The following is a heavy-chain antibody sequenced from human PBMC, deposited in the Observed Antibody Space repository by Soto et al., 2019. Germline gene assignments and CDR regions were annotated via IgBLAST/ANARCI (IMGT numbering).Heavy chain of an antibody. D-gene: IGHD3-22*01. J-gene: IGHJ4*02. Sequence: GASVKVSCKASGYTFTGYYMHWVRQAPGQGLEWMGWINPNSGGTNYAQKFQGRVTMTRDTSISTAYMGLSRLRSDDTAVYYCARVNVHSSGYYLLFDHWGQGTLVTVSS. CDR3: ARVNVHSSGYYLLFDH. V-gene: IGHV1-2*02. CDR1: GYTFTGYY. CDR2: INPNSGGT.